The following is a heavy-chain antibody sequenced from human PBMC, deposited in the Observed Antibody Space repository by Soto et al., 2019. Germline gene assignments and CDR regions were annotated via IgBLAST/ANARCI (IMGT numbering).Heavy chain of an antibody. Sequence: PGGSLRLSCAASGFTFSSYGMHWVRQAPGKGLEWVAVISYDGSNKYYADSVKGRFTISRDNSKNTLYLQMNSLRAEDTAVYYCARDPYYYDSNGPMDPYYWGQGTLVNVAS. V-gene: IGHV3-30*03. CDR1: GFTFSSYG. CDR2: ISYDGSNK. D-gene: IGHD3-22*01. J-gene: IGHJ4*02. CDR3: ARDPYYYDSNGPMDPYY.